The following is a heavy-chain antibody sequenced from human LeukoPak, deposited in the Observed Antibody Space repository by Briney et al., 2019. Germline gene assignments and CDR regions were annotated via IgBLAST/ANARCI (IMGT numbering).Heavy chain of an antibody. D-gene: IGHD3-10*01. J-gene: IGHJ3*02. Sequence: PSETLSLTCTVSGGSISSYYWSWIRQPPGKGLEWIGYIYYSGSTNYNPSPKSRVTISVDTSKNQFSLKLSSVTAADTAVYYCARGSPSGAFDIWGQGTMVTVSS. CDR2: IYYSGST. V-gene: IGHV4-59*01. CDR3: ARGSPSGAFDI. CDR1: GGSISSYY.